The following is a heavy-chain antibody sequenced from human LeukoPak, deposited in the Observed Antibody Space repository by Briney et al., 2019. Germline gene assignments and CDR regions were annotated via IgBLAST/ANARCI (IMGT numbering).Heavy chain of an antibody. Sequence: PSETLSLTCTVSGASMITYYWTWIRQPAAKGLEWIGRVSASGGTFYNPSLKSRVTMSLDTSKSQFSLKLRSVTAADTAVYYCARQWHCSGTNCYVDNWFDPWGPGTLVTVSS. V-gene: IGHV4-4*07. CDR1: GASMITYY. D-gene: IGHD2-2*01. CDR2: VSASGGT. J-gene: IGHJ5*02. CDR3: ARQWHCSGTNCYVDNWFDP.